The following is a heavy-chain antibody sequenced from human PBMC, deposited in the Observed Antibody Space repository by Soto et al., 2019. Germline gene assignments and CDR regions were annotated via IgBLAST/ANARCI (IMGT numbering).Heavy chain of an antibody. J-gene: IGHJ4*02. D-gene: IGHD3-22*01. V-gene: IGHV3-21*01. Sequence: GGSLRLSCAASGFTFSSYSMNWVRQAPGKGLEWVSSISSSSSYIYYADSVKGRFTISRDNAKNSLYLQMNSLRAEDTAVYYCARGYSSSYYYDSSGYRLDYWGQGTLVTVSS. CDR2: ISSSSSYI. CDR3: ARGYSSSYYYDSSGYRLDY. CDR1: GFTFSSYS.